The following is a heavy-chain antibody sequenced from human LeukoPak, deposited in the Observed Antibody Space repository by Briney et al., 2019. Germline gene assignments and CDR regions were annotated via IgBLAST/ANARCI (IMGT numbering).Heavy chain of an antibody. V-gene: IGHV4-39*01. CDR2: IYYSGST. CDR1: GGSISSGSYY. CDR3: AWGIAVAGTYYGMDV. J-gene: IGHJ6*02. D-gene: IGHD6-19*01. Sequence: SETLSLTCTVSGGSISSGSYYWSWIRQPPGKGLEWIGSIYYSGSTYYNPSLKSRVTISVDTSKNQFSLKLSSVTAADTAVYYCAWGIAVAGTYYGMDVWGQGTTVTVSS.